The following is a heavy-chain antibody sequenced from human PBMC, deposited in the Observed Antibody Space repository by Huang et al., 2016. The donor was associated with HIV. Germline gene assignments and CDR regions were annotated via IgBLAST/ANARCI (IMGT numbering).Heavy chain of an antibody. J-gene: IGHJ4*02. Sequence: EVQLVASGGGLVKPGGSLRPSCAASGFTFTNAWMNWVRQAPGKGLQWVGRVKSRADGGATDYAAPVKGRFTISRDDSKNTLYLQLNSLKTEDTAIYYCSTEVRAFYDILAPGGPYWGPGTLVTVSS. D-gene: IGHD3-9*01. CDR1: GFTFTNAW. V-gene: IGHV3-15*01. CDR3: STEVRAFYDILAPGGPY. CDR2: VKSRADGGAT.